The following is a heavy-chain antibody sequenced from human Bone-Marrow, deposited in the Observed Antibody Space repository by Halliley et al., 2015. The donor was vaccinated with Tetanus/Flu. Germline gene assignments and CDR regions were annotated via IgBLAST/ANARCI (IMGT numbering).Heavy chain of an antibody. Sequence: TLSLTCTVSGVSLTSSNYYWGWIRQPPGKGLEWIGSLYYSGSTFYNPSLKSRVTISVDTSKNHLSLNLNSVTAADTAVYYCARHYRHWLFDYWGQGTLVTVSS. J-gene: IGHJ4*02. D-gene: IGHD3-16*02. CDR3: ARHYRHWLFDY. V-gene: IGHV4-39*01. CDR1: GVSLTSSNYY. CDR2: LYYSGST.